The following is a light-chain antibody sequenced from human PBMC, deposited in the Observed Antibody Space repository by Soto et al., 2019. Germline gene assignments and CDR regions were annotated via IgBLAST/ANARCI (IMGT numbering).Light chain of an antibody. Sequence: QSVLTQPASVSGSPGQSITIYCTGTSSDVGGYNYVSWFQHHPGKAPKLIIYEVSYRPSGVSNRFSGSKSGDTASLTISGLQAEDEADYYCSSFTNTITRYAFGTGTKVTVL. CDR2: EVS. CDR3: SSFTNTITRYA. J-gene: IGLJ1*01. CDR1: SSDVGGYNY. V-gene: IGLV2-14*01.